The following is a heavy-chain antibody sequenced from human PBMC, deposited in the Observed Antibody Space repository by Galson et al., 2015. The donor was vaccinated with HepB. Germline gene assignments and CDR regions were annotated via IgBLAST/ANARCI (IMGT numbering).Heavy chain of an antibody. CDR1: GFTFSSYS. D-gene: IGHD3-3*01. CDR2: ISSSSSYI. V-gene: IGHV3-21*01. CDR3: ARNYDFWSGYYFDHYYGMDV. Sequence: SLRLSCAASGFTFSSYSMNWVRQAPGKGLEWVSSISSSSSYIYYADSVKGRFTISRDNAKNSLYLQMNSLRAEDTAVYYCARNYDFWSGYYFDHYYGMDVWGQGTTVTVSS. J-gene: IGHJ6*02.